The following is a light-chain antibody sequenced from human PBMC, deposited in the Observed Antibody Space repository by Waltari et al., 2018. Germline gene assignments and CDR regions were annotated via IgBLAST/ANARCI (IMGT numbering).Light chain of an antibody. Sequence: EIVMTQTPATLSMSPGERATLSCRASQSVSTNLAWYQQKPGQAPRLLIYDASTRATGIPDRFSGSGSGTEFTLTISGLQSEDFAVYYCQQYNNWPPLTFGGGTKVEIK. CDR2: DAS. CDR3: QQYNNWPPLT. J-gene: IGKJ4*01. CDR1: QSVSTN. V-gene: IGKV3-15*01.